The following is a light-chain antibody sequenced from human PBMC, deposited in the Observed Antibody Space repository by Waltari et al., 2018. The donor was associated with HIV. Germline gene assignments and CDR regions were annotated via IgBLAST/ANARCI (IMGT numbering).Light chain of an antibody. J-gene: IGLJ3*02. Sequence: QSVLTQPPSASGTPGQRVTISCSGSTSNIGTNFVNWFQHLPGTAPKFLKYSNNQRPSGVPDRVSGSKSGTSASLAISGLQSEDEADYYCAAWDDSLNGWVFGGGTKLTVL. CDR1: TSNIGTNF. V-gene: IGLV1-44*01. CDR2: SNN. CDR3: AAWDDSLNGWV.